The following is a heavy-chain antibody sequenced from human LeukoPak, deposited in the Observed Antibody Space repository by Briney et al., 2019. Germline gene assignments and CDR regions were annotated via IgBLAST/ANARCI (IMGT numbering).Heavy chain of an antibody. Sequence: ASVKVSCKASGYTFTSYGISWARQAPGQGLEWMGWISAYNGNTNYAQKLQGRVTMTTDTSTSTAYMELRSLRSDDTAVYYCARSIDPITIFGVVNDWFDPWGQGTLVTVSS. CDR2: ISAYNGNT. J-gene: IGHJ5*02. D-gene: IGHD3-3*01. CDR1: GYTFTSYG. CDR3: ARSIDPITIFGVVNDWFDP. V-gene: IGHV1-18*01.